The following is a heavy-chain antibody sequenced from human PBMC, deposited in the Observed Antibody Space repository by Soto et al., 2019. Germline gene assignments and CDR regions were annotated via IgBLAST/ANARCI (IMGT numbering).Heavy chain of an antibody. J-gene: IGHJ4*02. V-gene: IGHV1-69*02. Sequence: GASVKVSCKASGDTFSFYTINWVRQAPGLGLEWMGRVNPILSMSNYAQKFQGRVTMTADKSTSTAYMELRSLRSEDTAFYYCATSYGSGYRAFDYRGQGALVTVSS. D-gene: IGHD3-10*01. CDR2: VNPILSMS. CDR1: GDTFSFYT. CDR3: ATSYGSGYRAFDY.